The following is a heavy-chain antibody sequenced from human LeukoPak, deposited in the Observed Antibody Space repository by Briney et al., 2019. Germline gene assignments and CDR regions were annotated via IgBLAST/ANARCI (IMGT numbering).Heavy chain of an antibody. CDR3: AGSAHDYDNSRSHRRCFNY. V-gene: IGHV4-34*01. CDR1: GGSFSGYY. J-gene: IGHJ4*02. Sequence: SETLSLTCAVYGGSFSGYYWSWIRQPPGKGLEWIGEINHSGSTNYNPSLKSRVTISVDTSKNQFSLKLSSVTAADTAVYYCAGSAHDYDNSRSHRRCFNYWGQGTLVTVSS. CDR2: INHSGST. D-gene: IGHD3-22*01.